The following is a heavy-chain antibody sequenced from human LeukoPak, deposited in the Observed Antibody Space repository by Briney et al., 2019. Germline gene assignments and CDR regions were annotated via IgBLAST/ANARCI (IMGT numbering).Heavy chain of an antibody. Sequence: SETLSLTCAVYGGSFSGYYWSWIRQPPGKGLEWIGEINHSGSTNYNPSLKSRVTISVDASKNQSSLKLSSVTAADTAVYYCARGVPGYYYDSSGYYYWEYFQHWARAPWSPSPQ. CDR2: INHSGST. CDR3: ARGVPGYYYDSSGYYYWEYFQH. CDR1: GGSFSGYY. V-gene: IGHV4-34*01. D-gene: IGHD3-22*01. J-gene: IGHJ1*01.